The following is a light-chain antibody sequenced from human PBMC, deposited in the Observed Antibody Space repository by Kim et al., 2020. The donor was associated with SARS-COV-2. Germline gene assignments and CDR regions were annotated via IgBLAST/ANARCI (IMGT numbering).Light chain of an antibody. CDR3: QAWDSSTVV. J-gene: IGLJ2*01. CDR2: QDS. CDR1: NLGDKY. V-gene: IGLV3-1*01. Sequence: SVSPGQPASITCSGDNLGDKYACWYQQKPGQSPVLVIYQDSTRPSGIPERFSGSNSGNTATLTISGTQAMDEADYYCQAWDSSTVVFGGGTQLTVL.